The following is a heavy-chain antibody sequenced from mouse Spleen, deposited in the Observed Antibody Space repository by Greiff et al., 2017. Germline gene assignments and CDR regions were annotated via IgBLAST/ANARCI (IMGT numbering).Heavy chain of an antibody. V-gene: IGHV5-9-1*01. CDR2: ISSGGSYT. Sequence: EVKLVESGGGLVKPGGSLKLSCAASGFTFSSYAMSWVRQTPEKRLEWVATISSGGSYTYYPDSVKGRFTISRDNAKNTLYLQMSSLRSEDTAMYYCARGEWFAYWGQGTLVTVSA. CDR1: GFTFSSYA. CDR3: ARGEWFAY. J-gene: IGHJ3*01.